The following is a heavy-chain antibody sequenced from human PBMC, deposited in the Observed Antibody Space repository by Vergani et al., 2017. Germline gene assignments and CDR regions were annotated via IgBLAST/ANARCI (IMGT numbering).Heavy chain of an antibody. J-gene: IGHJ5*02. CDR1: GYTFTGYY. CDR3: AKGGYSYDNNWFDP. V-gene: IGHV1-2*02. D-gene: IGHD5-18*01. CDR2: INPNRGGT. Sequence: QVQLVQSGAEVKKPGASVKVSCKASGYTFTGYYMHWVRQAPGQGLEWMGWINPNRGGTNYAQKFQGRVTMTRDTSISTAYMELSRLRSDDTAVYYCAKGGYSYDNNWFDPWGQGTLVTVSS.